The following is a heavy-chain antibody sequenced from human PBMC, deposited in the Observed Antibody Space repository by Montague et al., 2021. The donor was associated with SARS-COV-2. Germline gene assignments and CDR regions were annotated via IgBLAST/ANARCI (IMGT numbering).Heavy chain of an antibody. V-gene: IGHV4-4*02. D-gene: IGHD3-22*01. CDR3: ARGPDSSGYYNDFDY. Sequence: SETLPLTCAVSGGSISSSHWFTWVRQPPGKGLEWIGDIYDSETIXYNPSLKRRVTISVDRTKNQFSLKLSSVTAADTAVYYCARGPDSSGYYNDFDYWGQGTLVTVSS. CDR1: GGSISSSHW. CDR2: IYDSETI. J-gene: IGHJ4*02.